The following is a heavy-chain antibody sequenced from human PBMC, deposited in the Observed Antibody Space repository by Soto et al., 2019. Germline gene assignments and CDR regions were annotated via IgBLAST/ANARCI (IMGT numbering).Heavy chain of an antibody. Sequence: ASLKVSCTTSGYAFSKDGSTWGRQAPGQPPEWLGWISPYSGNTNYAQKLQGRVTMTTDTSTSTAYMELRRLRSDDTAVYYCARDLSRTNAVFAPWGQGTPVTGSS. CDR3: ARDLSRTNAVFAP. D-gene: IGHD2-8*01. V-gene: IGHV1-18*01. CDR2: ISPYSGNT. CDR1: GYAFSKDG. J-gene: IGHJ5*02.